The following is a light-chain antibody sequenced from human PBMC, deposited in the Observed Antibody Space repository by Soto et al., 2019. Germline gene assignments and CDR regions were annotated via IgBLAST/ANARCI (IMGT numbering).Light chain of an antibody. V-gene: IGLV2-8*01. J-gene: IGLJ2*01. Sequence: QSVLTQPPSASGSPGQSVTVSCTGTSTDVGGYNSVSWYQQHPGKAPKLIIYEVDKRPSGVPDRFSGSKSGNTASLTVFGLQYDDEADYFCSSYAGSDILLFGGGTKVTVL. CDR3: SSYAGSDILL. CDR1: STDVGGYNS. CDR2: EVD.